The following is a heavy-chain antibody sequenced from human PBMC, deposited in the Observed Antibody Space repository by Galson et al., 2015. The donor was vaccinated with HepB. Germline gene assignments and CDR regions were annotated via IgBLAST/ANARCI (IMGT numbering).Heavy chain of an antibody. V-gene: IGHV3-48*04. Sequence: SLRLSCAASGFTFSSYSMNWVRQAPGKGLEWVSCISSSSSTIYYADSVKGRFTISRDNAKNSLYLQMNSLRAEDTAVYYCARDGYCSGGSCFPLDYWGQGTLVTVSS. CDR2: ISSSSSTI. D-gene: IGHD2-15*01. CDR3: ARDGYCSGGSCFPLDY. J-gene: IGHJ4*02. CDR1: GFTFSSYS.